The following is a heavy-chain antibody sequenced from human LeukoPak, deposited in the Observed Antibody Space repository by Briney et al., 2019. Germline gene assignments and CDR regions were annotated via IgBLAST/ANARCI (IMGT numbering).Heavy chain of an antibody. J-gene: IGHJ5*02. CDR2: IYYSGDT. Sequence: SETLSLTCTVPGGGAFNSIAYSWGWIRQTPGRGLEWIGTIYYSGDTYYNPSLSSRVIISLDTSKNEFSLTLTSVNAADPCLYYGSIYRFEKICNWFNPWGEGTLVIVSS. CDR1: GGGAFNSIAYS. V-gene: IGHV4-39*01. D-gene: IGHD2-2*02. CDR3: SIYRFEKICNWFNP.